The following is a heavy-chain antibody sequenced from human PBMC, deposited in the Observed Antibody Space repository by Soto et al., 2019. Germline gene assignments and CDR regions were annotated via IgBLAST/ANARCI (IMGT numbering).Heavy chain of an antibody. J-gene: IGHJ5*02. D-gene: IGHD3-9*01. CDR2: IKSKTDGGTT. CDR3: TTAPYYDILTGYYRGP. V-gene: IGHV3-15*07. Sequence: PGGSLRLSCAASGFTFSNAWMNWVRQAPGKGLEWVGRIKSKTDGGTTDYAAPVKGRFTISRDDSKNTLYLQMNSLKTEDTAVYYCTTAPYYDILTGYYRGPWGQGTLVTVSS. CDR1: GFTFSNAW.